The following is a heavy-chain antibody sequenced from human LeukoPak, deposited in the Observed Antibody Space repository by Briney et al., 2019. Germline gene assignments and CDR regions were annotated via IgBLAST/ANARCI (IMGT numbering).Heavy chain of an antibody. Sequence: ASVTVSCTASGYTFTSYDINWVRQATGQGLEWMGWMNPNSGNTGYAQKFQGRVTMTRNTSISTAYMELSSLRSEDTAVYYCARDMNYDFWSGYYDYYYYYGMDVWGQGTTVTVSS. CDR1: GYTFTSYD. V-gene: IGHV1-8*01. J-gene: IGHJ6*02. D-gene: IGHD3-3*01. CDR3: ARDMNYDFWSGYYDYYYYYGMDV. CDR2: MNPNSGNT.